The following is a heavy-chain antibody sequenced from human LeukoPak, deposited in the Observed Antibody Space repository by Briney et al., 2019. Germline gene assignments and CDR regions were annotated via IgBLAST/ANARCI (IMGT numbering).Heavy chain of an antibody. V-gene: IGHV3-21*01. CDR1: EFTFSSYN. Sequence: GGSLRLSCAASEFTFSSYNMNWVRQAPGKGLEWVSSISSSSDYIYYADSVKGRFTISRDNAKNSLYLQMNSLRAEDTAVYYCARLYDGSAYHADHFDYWGQGTLVIVSS. CDR3: ARLYDGSAYHADHFDY. CDR2: ISSSSDYI. D-gene: IGHD3-22*01. J-gene: IGHJ4*02.